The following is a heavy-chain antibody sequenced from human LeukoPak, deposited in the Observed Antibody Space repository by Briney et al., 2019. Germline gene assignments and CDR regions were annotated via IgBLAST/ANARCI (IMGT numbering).Heavy chain of an antibody. J-gene: IGHJ4*02. Sequence: SGGSLRLSCEASGFIFSTYSMNWVRQAPGMGLEWVSYVSGSGSTIYYADSVMGRFTISRDNAKYSLYLQMNSLRDEDTAVYYCARGGLGSWTFDSWGQGTLATVSS. CDR2: VSGSGSTI. CDR1: GFIFSTYS. V-gene: IGHV3-48*02. D-gene: IGHD1-26*01. CDR3: ARGGLGSWTFDS.